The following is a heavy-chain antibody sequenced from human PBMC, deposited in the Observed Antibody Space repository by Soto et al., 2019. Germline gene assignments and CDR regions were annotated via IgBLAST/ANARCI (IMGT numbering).Heavy chain of an antibody. CDR1: GGSISSSSYY. Sequence: QLQLQESGPGLVKPSETLSLTCTVSGGSISSSSYYWGWIRQPPGKGLEWIGSIYYSGSTYYNPSLKSRVTISVDTSKNQFSLKLSSVTAADTAVYYCASVVVAGHYYYYGMDVWGQGTTVTVSS. CDR3: ASVVVAGHYYYYGMDV. J-gene: IGHJ6*02. V-gene: IGHV4-39*01. CDR2: IYYSGST. D-gene: IGHD2-15*01.